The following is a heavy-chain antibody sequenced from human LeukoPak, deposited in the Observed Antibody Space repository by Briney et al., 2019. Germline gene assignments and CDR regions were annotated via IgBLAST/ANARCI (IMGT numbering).Heavy chain of an antibody. Sequence: ASVKVSCKTSGCTFTDYYIHWVRQAPGQGLEWMGWINPDSGYTNYAQKFQGRVTMTRDTSINTAYMELSRLTSDDTAVYYCATDPRTTVFGTFRYYYMGVWGEGTTVAVSS. CDR1: GCTFTDYY. V-gene: IGHV1-2*02. D-gene: IGHD3-3*01. CDR3: ATDPRTTVFGTFRYYYMGV. CDR2: INPDSGYT. J-gene: IGHJ6*03.